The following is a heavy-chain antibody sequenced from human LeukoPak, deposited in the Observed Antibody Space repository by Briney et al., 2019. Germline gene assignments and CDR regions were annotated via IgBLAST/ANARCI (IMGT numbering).Heavy chain of an antibody. D-gene: IGHD3-22*01. CDR1: GYTFTGYY. V-gene: IGHV1-2*02. J-gene: IGHJ4*02. Sequence: ASVKVSCKASGYTFTGYYMHWVRQAPGQGLEWMGWINPNSGGTNYAQKFQGRVTMTEDTSTDTAYMELGSLRSEDTAVYYCATGRSLGLWPYDSSGYFSYWGQGTLVTVSS. CDR3: ATGRSLGLWPYDSSGYFSY. CDR2: INPNSGGT.